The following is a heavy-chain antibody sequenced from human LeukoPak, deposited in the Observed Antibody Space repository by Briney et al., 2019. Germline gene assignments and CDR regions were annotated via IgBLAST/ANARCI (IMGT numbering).Heavy chain of an antibody. D-gene: IGHD4-11*01. CDR2: ISGSGSII. Sequence: GGSLRLSCAASGFTFSSYEMNWFRQAPGKGLEWVSYISGSGSIIDYADSVKGRFTISRDNTKNSLYLQMNSLRAEDTATHFCARDAVISTEVLLTAWDYFDCWGQGTRVTVSS. CDR1: GFTFSSYE. V-gene: IGHV3-48*03. CDR3: ARDAVISTEVLLTAWDYFDC. J-gene: IGHJ4*02.